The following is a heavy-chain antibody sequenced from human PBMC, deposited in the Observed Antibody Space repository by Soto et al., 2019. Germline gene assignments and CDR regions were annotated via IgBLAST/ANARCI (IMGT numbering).Heavy chain of an antibody. CDR2: IFHSGTT. J-gene: IGHJ4*02. D-gene: IGHD6-6*01. CDR1: GASISSSY. Sequence: QMQLQESGPGLVKPSETLSLTCTVSGASISSSYWSWIRQPPGKGLEWIGYIFHSGTTNYNPSLKSRVIISVDTSKNQFSLNLSSLTTADTAVYFCARGGNRYISTSSGVGGFDYWGQGTLVTVSS. V-gene: IGHV4-59*01. CDR3: ARGGNRYISTSSGVGGFDY.